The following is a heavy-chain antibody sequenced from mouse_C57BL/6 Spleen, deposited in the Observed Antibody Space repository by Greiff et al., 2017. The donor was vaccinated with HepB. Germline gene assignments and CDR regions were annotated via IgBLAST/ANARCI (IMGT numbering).Heavy chain of an antibody. Sequence: EVKVVESGGGLVKPGGSLKLSCAASGFTFSSYAMSWVRQTPEKRLEWVATISDGGSYTYYPDNVKGRFTISRDNAKNNLYLQMSHLKSEDTAMYYCARDRSNWDGAMDYWGQGTSVTVSS. CDR1: GFTFSSYA. D-gene: IGHD4-1*01. J-gene: IGHJ4*01. V-gene: IGHV5-4*01. CDR2: ISDGGSYT. CDR3: ARDRSNWDGAMDY.